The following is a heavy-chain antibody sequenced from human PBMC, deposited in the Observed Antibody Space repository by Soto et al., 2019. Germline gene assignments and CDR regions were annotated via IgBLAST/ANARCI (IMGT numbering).Heavy chain of an antibody. Sequence: PGRSVRLSCAASEFSFSNYRMNWVRQAPGKGQEWVSSISSSSSYIYYADSVKGRFTISRDNAKNSLYLQMNSLRAEDTAVYYCASREGYFYYCAQRSSVPVS. J-gene: IGHJ4*02. CDR1: EFSFSNYR. CDR3: ASREGYFYY. V-gene: IGHV3-21*01. CDR2: ISSSSSYI.